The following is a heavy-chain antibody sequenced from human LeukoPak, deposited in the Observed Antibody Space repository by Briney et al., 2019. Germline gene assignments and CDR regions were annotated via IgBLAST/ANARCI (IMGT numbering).Heavy chain of an antibody. V-gene: IGHV1-2*02. J-gene: IGHJ6*02. D-gene: IGHD6-6*01. CDR1: GYTFTGYY. CDR2: INPNSGGT. CDR3: ARDRRIAARQYYYYYGMDV. Sequence: ASVKVSCKASGYTFTGYYMHWVRQAPGQGLEWMGWINPNSGGTNYAQKFQGRVTTTRDTSISTAYMELSRLRSDDTAVYYCARDRRIAARQYYYYYGMDVWGQGTTVTVSS.